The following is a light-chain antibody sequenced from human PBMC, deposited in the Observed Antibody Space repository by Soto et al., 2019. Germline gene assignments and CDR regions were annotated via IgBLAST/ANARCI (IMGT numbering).Light chain of an antibody. CDR3: QHYNNWPPWT. CDR2: GAS. Sequence: EIVMTQSPATLSVXPXXXXXXXXMASQSVSSNLAWYQQKPGQAPRLLIYGASIRATGIPARFSGSGSGTEFTLTISSLQSEDFAVYYCQHYNNWPPWTFGQGTKVDIK. CDR1: QSVSSN. J-gene: IGKJ1*01. V-gene: IGKV3-15*01.